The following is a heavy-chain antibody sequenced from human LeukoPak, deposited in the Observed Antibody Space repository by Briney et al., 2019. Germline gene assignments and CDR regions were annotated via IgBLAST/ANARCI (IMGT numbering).Heavy chain of an antibody. CDR3: ARDLSPEGYGSGSPSLGY. D-gene: IGHD3-10*01. CDR1: GFTFSNYW. J-gene: IGHJ4*02. CDR2: INTDGSST. V-gene: IGHV3-74*01. Sequence: GGSLRLSCAASGFTFSNYWMHWVRQAPGKGLVWVSRINTDGSSTTYADSVKGRFTISRDNSKNTLYLQMNSLRAEDTAVYYCARDLSPEGYGSGSPSLGYWGQGTLVTVSS.